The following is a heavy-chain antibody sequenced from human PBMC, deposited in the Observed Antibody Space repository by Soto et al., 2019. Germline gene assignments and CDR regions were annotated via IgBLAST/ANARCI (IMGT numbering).Heavy chain of an antibody. V-gene: IGHV3-23*01. CDR3: ARDYGDYGGGFDP. J-gene: IGHJ5*02. CDR1: GFTFSSYA. Sequence: EVQLLESGGGLVQPGGSLRLSCAASGFTFSSYAMSWVRQAPGKGLEWVSGISGSGGSTYYADSVKGQFTISRDNSKNTLYLQMNSLRAEDTAVYYCARDYGDYGGGFDPWGQGTLVTVSS. D-gene: IGHD4-17*01. CDR2: ISGSGGST.